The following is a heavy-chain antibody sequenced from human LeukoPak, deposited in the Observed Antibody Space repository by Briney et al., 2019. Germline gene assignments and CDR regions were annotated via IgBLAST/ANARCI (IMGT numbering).Heavy chain of an antibody. V-gene: IGHV1-46*01. CDR1: GYTFTSYY. CDR2: INPSGGGT. J-gene: IGHJ3*02. Sequence: ASVTVSCKASGYTFTSYYMHWVRQAPGQGLEWMGIINPSGGGTSYAQKFQGRVTMTRDTSTSTVYMELSSLRSEDTAVYYCARIVGATEHAFDIWGQGTMVTVSS. CDR3: ARIVGATEHAFDI. D-gene: IGHD1-26*01.